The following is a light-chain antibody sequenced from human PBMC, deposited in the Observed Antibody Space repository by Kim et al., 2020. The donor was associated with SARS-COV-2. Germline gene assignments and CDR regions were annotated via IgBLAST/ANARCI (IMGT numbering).Light chain of an antibody. CDR3: QQYDNSPGYT. Sequence: EIVLPQSPGTLSLSPGEGATLSCRASQSVSSSYLGWYQQKPGQAPRLLIYGASSRATGIPDRFSGSGSGTDFTLTISRLEPEDFAVYYCQQYDNSPGYTFGQGTKLEI. CDR1: QSVSSSY. CDR2: GAS. J-gene: IGKJ2*01. V-gene: IGKV3-20*01.